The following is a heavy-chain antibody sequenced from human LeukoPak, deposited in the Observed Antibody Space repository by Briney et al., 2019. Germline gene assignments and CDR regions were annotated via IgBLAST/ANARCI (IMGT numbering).Heavy chain of an antibody. CDR3: AKDLGVGAVEGLILGVFDY. Sequence: GGSLRLSCGGSGFTFSDYWMSWVRQTPGRGLEWVANIKPDGGERYYVDSVKGRFTISRDNAKNSLFLQMNSLRAEDTAVYYCAKDLGVGAVEGLILGVFDYWGQGTLVTVSS. CDR1: GFTFSDYW. D-gene: IGHD1-26*01. CDR2: IKPDGGER. V-gene: IGHV3-7*03. J-gene: IGHJ4*02.